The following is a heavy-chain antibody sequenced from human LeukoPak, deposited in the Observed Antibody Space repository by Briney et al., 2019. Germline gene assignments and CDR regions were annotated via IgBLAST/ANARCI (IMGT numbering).Heavy chain of an antibody. CDR3: ARSVSDCRSSNCYVFDD. CDR2: ISSSGSYI. Sequence: GGSLRLSCEASAFTFSSYTMNWVRQTPGKGLEWVSTISSSGSYIYYAESVKDRFTISRNNANNVLYLQVNSLRAGDTAVYYCARSVSDCRSSNCYVFDDWGQGTQVTVSS. D-gene: IGHD2-2*01. J-gene: IGHJ4*02. V-gene: IGHV3-21*01. CDR1: AFTFSSYT.